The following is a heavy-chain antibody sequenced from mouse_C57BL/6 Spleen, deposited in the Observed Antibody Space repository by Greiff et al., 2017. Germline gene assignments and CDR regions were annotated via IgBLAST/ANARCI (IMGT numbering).Heavy chain of an antibody. CDR3: GREGAESNDEGVAMGY. CDR1: GYTFTSYW. J-gene: IGHJ4*01. Sequence: VQLQQPGAELVKPGASVKLSCKASGYTFTSYWMHWVKQRPGRGLEWIGRIDPNSGGTKYNEKFKSKATLTVDKPSSTAYIQLSSLTSEDSALYYCGREGAESNDEGVAMGYGGKGTSVTVSS. D-gene: IGHD2-12*01. V-gene: IGHV1-72*01. CDR2: IDPNSGGT.